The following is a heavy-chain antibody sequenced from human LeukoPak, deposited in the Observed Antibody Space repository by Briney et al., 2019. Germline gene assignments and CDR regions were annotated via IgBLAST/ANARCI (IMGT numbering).Heavy chain of an antibody. D-gene: IGHD3-10*01. CDR2: IYTSGST. CDR1: GGSISSGSYY. Sequence: SQTLSLTCTVSGGSISSGSYYWSWIRQPAGKGLEWIGRIYTSGSTNYNPSLKSRVTISVDTSKNQFSLKLSSVTAADTAVYYCARGTYYPRTDALDIRGQGTMVTVSS. J-gene: IGHJ3*02. V-gene: IGHV4-61*02. CDR3: ARGTYYPRTDALDI.